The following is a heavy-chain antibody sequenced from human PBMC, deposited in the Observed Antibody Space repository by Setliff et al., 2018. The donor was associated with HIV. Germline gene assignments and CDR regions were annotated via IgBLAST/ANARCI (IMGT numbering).Heavy chain of an antibody. CDR2: VDPEDGET. J-gene: IGHJ4*02. CDR3: VTLTVDTAIRVPY. CDR1: GYTFTSDY. V-gene: IGHV1-69-2*01. D-gene: IGHD5-18*01. Sequence: ASVKVSCKASGYTFTSDYIHWVRQAPGQGLEWMGRVDPEDGETIYAERFQGRVTITADTSTDTAYMELSSLRSEDTAVYYCVTLTVDTAIRVPYWGQGTLVTVSS.